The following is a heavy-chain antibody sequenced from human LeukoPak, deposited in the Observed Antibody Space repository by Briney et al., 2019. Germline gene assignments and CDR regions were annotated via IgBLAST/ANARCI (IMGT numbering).Heavy chain of an antibody. Sequence: PGGSLRLSCAASGFTFSSYGMHWVRQAPGKGLEGMAFIRYDGSNKYYADSVKGRFTISRDNSKNTLYLQMNSLRAEDTAVYYCAKDTTPPKAGLDPWGQGTLVTVSS. V-gene: IGHV3-30*02. CDR1: GFTFSSYG. J-gene: IGHJ5*02. CDR3: AKDTTPPKAGLDP. D-gene: IGHD1-14*01. CDR2: IRYDGSNK.